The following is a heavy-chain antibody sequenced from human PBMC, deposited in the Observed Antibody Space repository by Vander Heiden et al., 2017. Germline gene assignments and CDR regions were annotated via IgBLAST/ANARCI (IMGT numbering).Heavy chain of an antibody. CDR1: GSPFSCYG. J-gene: IGHJ4*02. D-gene: IGHD3-9*01. CDR2: IWFDGTNK. CDR3: ARGTTGYYRGSYFDY. V-gene: IGHV3-33*01. Sequence: QVQLVESGGGVVQPGRDLRLSCAASGSPFSCYGMHWVLQAPGKELEWVAVIWFDGTNKYYGDSVKGRFTISRDNSKNTVYLQMNSLRAEDTAVYYCARGTTGYYRGSYFDYWGQGTLVTASS.